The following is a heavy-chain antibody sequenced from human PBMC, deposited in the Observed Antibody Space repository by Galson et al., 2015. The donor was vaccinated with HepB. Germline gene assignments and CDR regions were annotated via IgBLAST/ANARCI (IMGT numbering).Heavy chain of an antibody. D-gene: IGHD3-22*01. CDR2: IHYSGST. J-gene: IGHJ5*02. CDR3: ARRHYDSSGYGNYNWFDP. V-gene: IGHV4-31*03. Sequence: TLSLTCTVSGGSISSAIYYWSWIRQHPGKGLEWIGYIHYSGSTYYDPSLKSRVSISIDTSKSQFSLKLSSVTAADTAVYYCARRHYDSSGYGNYNWFDPWGQGTLVTVSS. CDR1: GGSISSAIYY.